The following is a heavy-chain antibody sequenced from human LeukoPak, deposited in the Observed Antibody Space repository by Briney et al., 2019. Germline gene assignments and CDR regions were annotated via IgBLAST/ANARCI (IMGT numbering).Heavy chain of an antibody. CDR2: MNPNSGNT. CDR3: ARNTELPFDY. V-gene: IGHV1-8*03. D-gene: IGHD1-7*01. CDR1: GYTFTSYD. Sequence: ASVKVSCKASGYTFTSYDINWVRQATGQGLEWMGYMNPNSGNTVYAQKFQGRVTITRNTSISTAYMELSSLRSEDTAVYYCARNTELPFDYWGQGTLVTVSS. J-gene: IGHJ4*02.